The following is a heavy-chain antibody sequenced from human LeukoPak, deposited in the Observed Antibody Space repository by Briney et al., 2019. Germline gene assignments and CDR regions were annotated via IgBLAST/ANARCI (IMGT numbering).Heavy chain of an antibody. CDR2: INHSGST. CDR3: ARARGLLRRYYFDY. J-gene: IGHJ4*02. D-gene: IGHD2-15*01. V-gene: IGHV4-34*01. CDR1: GGSFSGYY. Sequence: SETLSLTCAVYGGSFSGYYWSWIRQPPGKGLEWIGEINHSGSTNYNPSLKSRVTISVDTSKNQFSLKLSSVTAADTAVYYCARARGLLRRYYFDYWDQGTLVTVSS.